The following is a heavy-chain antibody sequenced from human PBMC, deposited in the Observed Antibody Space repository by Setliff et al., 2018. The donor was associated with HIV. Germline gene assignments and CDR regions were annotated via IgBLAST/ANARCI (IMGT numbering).Heavy chain of an antibody. Sequence: TLSLTCTASGGAIRSDSYYWTWIRQRPGKGLEWIGYIYHSGSTYYHPSLKSRVTISVDTSKNQFSLKLSSVTAADTAVYYCARLRVSSSSQTFDHWGQGILVTVS. CDR3: ARLRVSSSSQTFDH. CDR2: IYHSGST. CDR1: GGAIRSDSYY. J-gene: IGHJ4*02. V-gene: IGHV4-31*03. D-gene: IGHD6-6*01.